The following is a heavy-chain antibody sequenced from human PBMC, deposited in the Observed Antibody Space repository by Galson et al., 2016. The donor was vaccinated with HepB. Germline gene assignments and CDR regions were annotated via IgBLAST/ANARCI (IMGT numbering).Heavy chain of an antibody. V-gene: IGHV1-3*01. J-gene: IGHJ4*02. D-gene: IGHD3-16*02. CDR3: VRGGGTYHLDY. CDR1: GYSFSRHP. Sequence: SVKVSCKASGYSFSRHPMHWVRQAPGESLEYMGWINAANGDTKYSPKFQARVTITRDTSATIFYMELSSLRSEDTAIYYCVRGGGTYHLDYWGQGPLVTVSS. CDR2: INAANGDT.